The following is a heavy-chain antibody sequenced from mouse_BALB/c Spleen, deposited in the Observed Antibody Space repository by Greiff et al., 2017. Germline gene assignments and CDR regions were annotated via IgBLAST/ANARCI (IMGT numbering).Heavy chain of an antibody. Sequence: VQLVESGPGLVAPSQCLSITCTVSGFSLSRYSVHWVRQPPGKGLEWLGMIWGGGSTDYNSALKSRLSISKDNSKSQVFLKMNSLQTDDTAMYYCARKGANWDEGAWFAYGGQGTLVTVSA. J-gene: IGHJ3*01. D-gene: IGHD4-1*01. V-gene: IGHV2-6-4*01. CDR3: ARKGANWDEGAWFAY. CDR2: IWGGGST. CDR1: GFSLSRYS.